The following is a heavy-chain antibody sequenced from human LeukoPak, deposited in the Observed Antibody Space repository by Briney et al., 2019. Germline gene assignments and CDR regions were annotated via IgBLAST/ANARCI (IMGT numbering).Heavy chain of an antibody. CDR1: GYTFTSYG. V-gene: IGHV1-18*04. Sequence: ASVKVSCKASGYTFTSYGTSWVRQAPGQGLEWMGWISAYNGNTNYAQKLQGRVTMTTDTSTSTAYMELRSLRSDDTAVYYCARGAGYCSSTSCYVFDYWGQGTLVTVSS. J-gene: IGHJ4*02. CDR3: ARGAGYCSSTSCYVFDY. CDR2: ISAYNGNT. D-gene: IGHD2-2*01.